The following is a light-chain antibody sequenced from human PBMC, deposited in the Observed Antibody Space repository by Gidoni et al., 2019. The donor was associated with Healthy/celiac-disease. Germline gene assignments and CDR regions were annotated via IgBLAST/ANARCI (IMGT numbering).Light chain of an antibody. CDR2: KAS. V-gene: IGKV1-5*03. J-gene: IGKJ1*01. CDR3: QQYNSYSRP. CDR1: QSISSW. Sequence: DIQMTQPPSTLSASVGDRVTITYRASQSISSWLAWYQQKPGKAPKLLIDKASSLESGVPSRFSGSGSGTEFTLTISSLQPDDFATYYCQQYNSYSRPFGQGTKVEIK.